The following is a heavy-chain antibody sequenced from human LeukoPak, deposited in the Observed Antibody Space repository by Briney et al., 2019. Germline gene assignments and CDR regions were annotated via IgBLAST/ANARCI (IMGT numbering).Heavy chain of an antibody. CDR3: SPYFSEGTCYEYSHH. V-gene: IGHV3-48*03. CDR1: GFTSTPSE. CDR2: ISHTGSLT. D-gene: IGHD2/OR15-2a*01. J-gene: IGHJ1*01. Sequence: GGSLRLSCAASGFTSTPSELNWVRQAPGKGLEWISDISHTGSLTYYADSVKGRFTISRDNAKNFLYLQMNSLRVEDTGIYYCSPYFSEGTCYEYSHHWAQGTLVRVSS.